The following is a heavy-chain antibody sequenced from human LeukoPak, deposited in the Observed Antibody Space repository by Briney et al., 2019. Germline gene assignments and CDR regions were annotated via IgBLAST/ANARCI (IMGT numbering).Heavy chain of an antibody. J-gene: IGHJ4*02. CDR3: ARVYGSEIDY. D-gene: IGHD3-10*01. CDR1: GFTFSSYA. Sequence: GGSLRLSCAASGFTFSSYAMYWVRQAPGKGLEWVTLMSFDGNHRKYADSVKGRFTVSRDNSRNTLFLQMNSLRPEDTAVYYCARVYGSEIDYWGQGTLVTVSS. V-gene: IGHV3-30*04. CDR2: MSFDGNHR.